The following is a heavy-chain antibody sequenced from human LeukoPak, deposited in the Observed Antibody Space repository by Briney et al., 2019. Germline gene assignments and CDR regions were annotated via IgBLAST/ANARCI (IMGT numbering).Heavy chain of an antibody. V-gene: IGHV1-69*01. CDR1: GGTFSSYA. CDR2: IIPIFGTA. J-gene: IGHJ4*02. D-gene: IGHD3-10*01. Sequence: SVKVSCKASGGTFSSYAISWVRQAPGQGLGWMGGIIPIFGTANYAQKFQGRVTITADESTSTAYMELSSLRSEDTAVYYCARVRGQLGELSYYFDYWGQGTLVTVSS. CDR3: ARVRGQLGELSYYFDY.